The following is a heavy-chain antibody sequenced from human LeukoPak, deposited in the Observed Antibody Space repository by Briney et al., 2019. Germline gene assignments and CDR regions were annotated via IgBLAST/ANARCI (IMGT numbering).Heavy chain of an antibody. D-gene: IGHD2-8*01. CDR3: AKEGCTNGVCYNNLAQAPGY. CDR1: GFTFSSYA. Sequence: GGSLRLSCAASGFTFSSYAMSWVRQAPGKGLEWVSAISGSGGSTYYADSVKGRFTISRDNSKNTLYLQMNSLRAEDTAVYYCAKEGCTNGVCYNNLAQAPGYWGQGTLVTVSS. CDR2: ISGSGGST. J-gene: IGHJ4*02. V-gene: IGHV3-23*01.